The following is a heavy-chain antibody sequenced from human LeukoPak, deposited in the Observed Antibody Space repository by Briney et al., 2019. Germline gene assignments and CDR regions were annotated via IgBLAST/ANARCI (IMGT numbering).Heavy chain of an antibody. V-gene: IGHV3-30*18. CDR1: GFTFSSYG. D-gene: IGHD4-17*01. Sequence: GGSLRLSCAASGFTFSSYGMHWVRQAPGKGLEWVAVISYDGSNKYYADSVKGRFTISRDNSKNTLYLQMNSLRAEDTAVYYCAKAGYGDPSLGMDVWGQGTTVTVSS. CDR2: ISYDGSNK. J-gene: IGHJ6*02. CDR3: AKAGYGDPSLGMDV.